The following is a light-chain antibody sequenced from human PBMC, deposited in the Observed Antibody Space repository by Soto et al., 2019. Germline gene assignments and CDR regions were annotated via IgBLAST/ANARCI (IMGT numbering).Light chain of an antibody. V-gene: IGKV3-11*01. CDR2: DAS. CDR3: QQRSNWPPLIS. CDR1: QSVTTY. Sequence: EIVLTQSPDTLSLSPGERATLSCRASQSVTTYLAWYQQKPGQAPRLLIYDASNRATGIPARFSGSGSGTDFTLTISSLEPDDFAVYYCQQRSNWPPLISFGQGTRLEIK. J-gene: IGKJ5*01.